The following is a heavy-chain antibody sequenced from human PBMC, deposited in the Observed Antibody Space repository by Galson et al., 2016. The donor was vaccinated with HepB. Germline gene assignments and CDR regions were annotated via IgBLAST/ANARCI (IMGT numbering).Heavy chain of an antibody. D-gene: IGHD1-1*01. V-gene: IGHV4-31*03. CDR1: GGSIDSGGYY. Sequence: TLSLTCTVSGGSIDSGGYYWTWIRQRPGKGPEWIGYIYYSGATYYNPSLTSRVSISMDTSKNQFSLKVTSVTAADTAVYYCARGETTADNWFDPWGQGTMVTVS. CDR2: IYYSGAT. J-gene: IGHJ5*01. CDR3: ARGETTADNWFDP.